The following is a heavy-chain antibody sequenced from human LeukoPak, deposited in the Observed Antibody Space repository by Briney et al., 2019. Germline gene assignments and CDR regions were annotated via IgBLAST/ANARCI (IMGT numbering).Heavy chain of an antibody. CDR3: ARGKVYYAKDSFDI. Sequence: GGSLRLSCAASGFTFSSYWMHWVRQAPGKGLVWVSRINSDGSSPSYADSAKGRFTISRDTAKNTPYLQMNSLRSEDTAVHYCARGKVYYAKDSFDIWGQGTMVTVP. J-gene: IGHJ3*02. CDR2: INSDGSSP. CDR1: GFTFSSYW. V-gene: IGHV3-74*01. D-gene: IGHD3-3*01.